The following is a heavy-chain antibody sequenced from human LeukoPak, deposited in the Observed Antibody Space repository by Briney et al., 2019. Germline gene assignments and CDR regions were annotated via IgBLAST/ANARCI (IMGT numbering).Heavy chain of an antibody. Sequence: QTGGSLRLSCAASGFTFSDYYMSWVRQAPGKGLEWVANIKQDGSEKYYVDSVKGRFTISRDNAKNSLYLQMNSLRAEDTAVYYCARVAAPLSYPTYNWFDPWGQGTLVTVSS. D-gene: IGHD6-25*01. V-gene: IGHV3-7*01. CDR2: IKQDGSEK. CDR3: ARVAAPLSYPTYNWFDP. J-gene: IGHJ5*02. CDR1: GFTFSDYY.